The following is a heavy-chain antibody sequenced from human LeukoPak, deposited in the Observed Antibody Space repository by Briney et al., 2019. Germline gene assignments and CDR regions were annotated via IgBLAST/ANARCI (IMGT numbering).Heavy chain of an antibody. D-gene: IGHD3-10*01. J-gene: IGHJ6*02. CDR1: GYTFTSYD. V-gene: IGHV1-8*01. CDR3: ARGVSIWFGELFSPKDTGDYYYYYGMDV. CDR2: MNPNSGNT. Sequence: ASVEVSCKASGYTFTSYDINWVRQATGQGLEWMGWMNPNSGNTGYAQKFQGRVTMTRNTSISTAYMELSSLRSEDTAVYYCARGVSIWFGELFSPKDTGDYYYYYGMDVWGQGTTVTVSS.